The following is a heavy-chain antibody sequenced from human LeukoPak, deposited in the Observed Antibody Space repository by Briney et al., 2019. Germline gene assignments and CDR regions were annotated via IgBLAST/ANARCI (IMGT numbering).Heavy chain of an antibody. V-gene: IGHV3-7*01. Sequence: QTRGSLRLSCAASGFTFSNYWMSWVRQAPGKGLEWVAKIKQDGSAKYYVDSVKGRFTISRDNAKNSLYLQMNSLRAEDTAVYYCARGYCSGGSCSKYDYWGQGTLVTVSS. D-gene: IGHD2-15*01. CDR3: ARGYCSGGSCSKYDY. CDR2: IKQDGSAK. CDR1: GFTFSNYW. J-gene: IGHJ4*02.